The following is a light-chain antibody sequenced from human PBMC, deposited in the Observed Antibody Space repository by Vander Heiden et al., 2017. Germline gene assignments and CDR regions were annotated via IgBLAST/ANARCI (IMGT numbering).Light chain of an antibody. J-gene: IGLJ3*02. V-gene: IGLV3-25*03. CDR3: QSADSSGTYWV. CDR2: KDS. CDR1: ALPKQS. Sequence: SYELTQPPSVSVSPGQTARITCSGDALPKQSAYWYQQKPGQDPVLVIYKDSERPSGIPERFSGSSSGTTVTLTISGVQAEDEADYYCQSADSSGTYWVFGGGTKLTVL.